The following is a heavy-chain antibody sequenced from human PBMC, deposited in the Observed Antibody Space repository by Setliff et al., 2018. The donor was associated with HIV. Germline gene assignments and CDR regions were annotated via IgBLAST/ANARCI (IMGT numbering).Heavy chain of an antibody. D-gene: IGHD3-10*01. CDR2: IYPDDSDT. CDR3: ARHLRETYYYGSGSPGVAFDI. CDR1: GTSFTTYW. V-gene: IGHV5-51*01. J-gene: IGHJ3*02. Sequence: PGESLKISCKGSGTSFTTYWIGWVRQMPGKGLEWMGIIYPDDSDTRYNTSFQGQVTISADKSTNTAYLQWSSLRASDTAMYYCARHLRETYYYGSGSPGVAFDIWGQGTMVTVSS.